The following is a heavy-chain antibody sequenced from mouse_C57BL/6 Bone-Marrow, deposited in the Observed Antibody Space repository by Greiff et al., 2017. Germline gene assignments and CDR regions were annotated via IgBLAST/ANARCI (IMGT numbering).Heavy chain of an antibody. CDR3: TRVLRGFAY. CDR2: IDPETGGT. J-gene: IGHJ3*01. V-gene: IGHV1-15*01. Sequence: QVQLQQSGAELVRPGASVTLSCKASGYTFTDYEMHWVKQTPVHGLEWIGAIDPETGGTAYNQKFKGKAILTADESSSTAYMELRSLTSEDSAVYYCTRVLRGFAYWGQGTLVTVSA. CDR1: GYTFTDYE. D-gene: IGHD1-1*01.